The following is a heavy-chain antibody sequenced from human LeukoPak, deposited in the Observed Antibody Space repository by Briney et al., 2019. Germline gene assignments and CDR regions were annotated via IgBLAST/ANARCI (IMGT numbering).Heavy chain of an antibody. CDR2: IYPDDSDI. D-gene: IGHD3-16*01. Sequence: GESLKISCKASGYKFTSYWIGWVRQMPGKGPEWMGIIYPDDSDIRYSPSFQGQVTISADKSLSTAYLQWSSLKASDSAMYYCARHPYDVFAGYYLDYWGQGTQVTVSS. CDR1: GYKFTSYW. J-gene: IGHJ4*02. V-gene: IGHV5-51*01. CDR3: ARHPYDVFAGYYLDY.